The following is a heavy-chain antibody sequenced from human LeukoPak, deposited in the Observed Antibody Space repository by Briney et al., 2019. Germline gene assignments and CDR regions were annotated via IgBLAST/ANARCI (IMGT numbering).Heavy chain of an antibody. J-gene: IGHJ4*02. V-gene: IGHV3-23*01. CDR1: GLTFSSDA. D-gene: IGHD3-22*01. CDR3: AKGGSGSYYGIDY. CDR2: ISGSGSST. Sequence: GRSLRLSCAAAGLTFSSDAITRVRQAPGKGLNWVSAISGSGSSTYYTDSVKGRFTISRDNSKNTLYLQMNSLRAEDTAVYYCAKGGSGSYYGIDYWGQGTLVTVSS.